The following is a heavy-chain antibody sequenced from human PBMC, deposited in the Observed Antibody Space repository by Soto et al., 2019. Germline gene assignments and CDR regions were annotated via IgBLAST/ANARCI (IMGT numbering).Heavy chain of an antibody. Sequence: QVQLVQSGAEVKKPGASVKVPCKASGYTFTSYDINWVRQATGQGLEWMGWMNPNSGNTGYAQKFQGRVTMTRNTSISTAYMELSSLRSEDTAVYYCAKATGTTTYYYYYYMDVWGKGTTVTVSS. J-gene: IGHJ6*03. D-gene: IGHD1-1*01. CDR2: MNPNSGNT. CDR1: GYTFTSYD. CDR3: AKATGTTTYYYYYYMDV. V-gene: IGHV1-8*01.